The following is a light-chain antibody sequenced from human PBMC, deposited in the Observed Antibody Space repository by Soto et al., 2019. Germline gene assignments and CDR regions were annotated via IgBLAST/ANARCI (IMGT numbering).Light chain of an antibody. CDR1: QSVSNNY. CDR3: QQYNNWPPYT. CDR2: DAS. V-gene: IGKV3D-20*02. J-gene: IGKJ2*01. Sequence: EIVLTQSPDTLSLSPGERATLSCRASQSVSNNYLAWYQQKPGQAPRLLIYDASSRATGIPDRFSGSGSGTDFTLTISRLESEDFAVYYCQQYNNWPPYTFGQGTKLEIK.